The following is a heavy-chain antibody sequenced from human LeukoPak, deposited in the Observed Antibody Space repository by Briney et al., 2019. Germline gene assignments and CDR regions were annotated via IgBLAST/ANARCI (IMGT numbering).Heavy chain of an antibody. V-gene: IGHV3-30-3*01. D-gene: IGHD2-15*01. CDR3: AKVRVGTAHFDY. CDR1: GFTFNNYA. Sequence: GGSLRLSCAASGFTFNNYALHWVRQAPGKGLEWVAVISYDGTNKYYADSVKGRFTISRDNSKNTLYLQMNSLRPEDTAVYYCAKVRVGTAHFDYWGQGTLVTVSS. CDR2: ISYDGTNK. J-gene: IGHJ4*02.